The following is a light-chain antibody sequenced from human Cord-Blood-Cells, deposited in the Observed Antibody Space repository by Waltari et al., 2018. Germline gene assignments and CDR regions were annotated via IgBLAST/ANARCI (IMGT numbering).Light chain of an antibody. CDR3: CSYAGSSTFV. V-gene: IGLV2-23*03. Sequence: QSALTQPASVSGSPGQSIPISSTGTSSDVGSFNLVPWYQQHPGKAPKLMIYEGSKRPSGVSNRFSGSKSGNTASLTISGLQAEDEADYYCCSYAGSSTFVFGTGTKVTVL. CDR2: EGS. CDR1: SSDVGSFNL. J-gene: IGLJ1*01.